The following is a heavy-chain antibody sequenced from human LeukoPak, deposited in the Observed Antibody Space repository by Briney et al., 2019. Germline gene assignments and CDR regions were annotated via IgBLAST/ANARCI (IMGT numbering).Heavy chain of an antibody. Sequence: GGSLRLSCAASGFTFSSYGMHWVRQAPGKGLEWVAAITYDGSNKYYADSVKGRFTISRDNSKNTLYLQMNSLRAEDTAVYYCAKDSTTHYFCGMDVWGGGTTVTVFS. CDR3: AKDSTTHYFCGMDV. J-gene: IGHJ6*04. D-gene: IGHD4-11*01. V-gene: IGHV3-30*18. CDR1: GFTFSSYG. CDR2: ITYDGSNK.